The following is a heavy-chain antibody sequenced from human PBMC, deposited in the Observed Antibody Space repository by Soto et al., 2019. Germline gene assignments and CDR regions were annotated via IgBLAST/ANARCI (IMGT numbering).Heavy chain of an antibody. CDR1: GGTFSSYA. Sequence: SVKVSCKASGGTFSSYAISWVRQAPGQGLEWMGGIIPIFGTANYAQKFQGRVTITADKSTSTAYMELSSLRAEDTAVYYCAKRRKWELQYYYYGMDVWGQGTTVTVSS. CDR2: IIPIFGTA. CDR3: AKRRKWELQYYYYGMDV. J-gene: IGHJ6*02. D-gene: IGHD1-26*01. V-gene: IGHV1-69*06.